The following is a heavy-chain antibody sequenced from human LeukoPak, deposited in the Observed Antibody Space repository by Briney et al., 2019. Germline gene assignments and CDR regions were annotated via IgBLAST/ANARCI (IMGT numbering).Heavy chain of an antibody. Sequence: GESLKISCKGSGYSFTSYWIGWVRQMPGKGLEWMGIIYPGDSDTRYSPSFQGQVTISADKSISTAYLQWSSLKASDTAMYYCASTSTARYCSTCMDVWGQRTTVTVSS. D-gene: IGHD2-2*01. CDR2: IYPGDSDT. J-gene: IGHJ6*02. CDR3: ASTSTARYCSTCMDV. V-gene: IGHV5-51*01. CDR1: GYSFTSYW.